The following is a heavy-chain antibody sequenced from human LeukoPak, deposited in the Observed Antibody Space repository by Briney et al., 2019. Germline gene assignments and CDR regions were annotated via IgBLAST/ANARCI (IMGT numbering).Heavy chain of an antibody. CDR2: INGDGGIT. D-gene: IGHD2-15*01. Sequence: GGSLRLSCAASGFTFDDYAMHWVRHAPGKGLEWVSLINGDGGITYYADSVKGRFTISRDNSKNSLYMEMNSLRTEDTAFYYCAKSRSLYCSGGNCYSIALDYWGQGTLVTVSS. CDR3: AKSRSLYCSGGNCYSIALDY. J-gene: IGHJ4*02. CDR1: GFTFDDYA. V-gene: IGHV3-43*02.